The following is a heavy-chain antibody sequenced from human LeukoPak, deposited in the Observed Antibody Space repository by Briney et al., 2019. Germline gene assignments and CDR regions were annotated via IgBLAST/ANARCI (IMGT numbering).Heavy chain of an antibody. Sequence: GGSLRLSCAASGFTISSYGMHWVRQAPGKGLEWVAFIRYDGSNKYYADSVKGRFTISRDNSKNTLYLQMNSLRAEDTAVYYCAKEGPRRYDSSGYSYYYYMDVWGKGTTVTVSS. CDR3: AKEGPRRYDSSGYSYYYYMDV. D-gene: IGHD3-22*01. CDR2: IRYDGSNK. V-gene: IGHV3-30*02. CDR1: GFTISSYG. J-gene: IGHJ6*03.